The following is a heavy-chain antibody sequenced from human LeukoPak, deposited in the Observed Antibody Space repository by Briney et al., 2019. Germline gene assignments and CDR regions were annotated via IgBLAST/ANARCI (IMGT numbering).Heavy chain of an antibody. CDR1: GGSISSGGYY. D-gene: IGHD1-26*01. V-gene: IGHV4-31*03. CDR2: IYYSGST. Sequence: SETLSLTCTVSGGSISSGGYYWSWIRQHPGKGLEWIGYIYYSGSTYYNPSLKSRVTISVDTSKNQFSLKLSSVTAADTAVYYCARAIVGAPVGYFDYWGQGTLVTVSS. J-gene: IGHJ4*02. CDR3: ARAIVGAPVGYFDY.